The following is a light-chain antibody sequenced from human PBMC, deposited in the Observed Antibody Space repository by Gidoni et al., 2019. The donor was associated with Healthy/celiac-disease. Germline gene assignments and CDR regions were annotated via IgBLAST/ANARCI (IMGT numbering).Light chain of an antibody. V-gene: IGKV1-5*03. CDR3: QQYNSYRGT. CDR1: QSISSW. Sequence: DIQMTQSPSTLSASVGDRVTITCRANQSISSWLAWYQQKPGKAPKLLIYKASSLESGVPSRFSGSGSGTEFTLTISSLQPDDFATYYCQQYNSYRGTFGQGTKLEIK. J-gene: IGKJ2*01. CDR2: KAS.